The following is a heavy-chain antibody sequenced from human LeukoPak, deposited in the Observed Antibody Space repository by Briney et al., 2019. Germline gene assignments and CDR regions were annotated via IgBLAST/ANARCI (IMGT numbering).Heavy chain of an antibody. Sequence: GGSLRLSCAVSGFTVSSNSMSWVRQAPGKGLEWVSFIYSDNTHYSDSVKGRFTISRDNSKNTLYLQMNSLRAEDTAVYYCARRAGAYSHPYDYWGQGTLVTVSS. D-gene: IGHD4/OR15-4a*01. CDR1: GFTVSSNS. J-gene: IGHJ4*02. CDR3: ARRAGAYSHPYDY. V-gene: IGHV3-53*01. CDR2: IYSDNT.